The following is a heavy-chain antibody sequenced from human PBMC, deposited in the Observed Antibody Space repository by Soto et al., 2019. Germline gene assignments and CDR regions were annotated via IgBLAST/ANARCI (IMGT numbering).Heavy chain of an antibody. J-gene: IGHJ6*02. CDR2: ISSSGSTI. CDR1: GFTFSSYE. V-gene: IGHV3-48*03. D-gene: IGHD3-10*01. Sequence: GGSLRLSCAASGFTFSSYEMNWVRQAPGKGLEWVSYISSSGSTIYYADSVKGRFTISRDNAKNSLYLQMNSLRAEDTAVYYCARYPPLWFGELLNHYGMDVWGQGTTVTVSS. CDR3: ARYPPLWFGELLNHYGMDV.